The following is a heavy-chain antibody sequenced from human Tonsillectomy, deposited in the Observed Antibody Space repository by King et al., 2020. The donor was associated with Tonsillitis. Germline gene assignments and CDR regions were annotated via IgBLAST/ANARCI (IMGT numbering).Heavy chain of an antibody. J-gene: IGHJ4*02. CDR1: GFTFSRYA. CDR3: AKEEAPYYYDSSGAFDY. Sequence: VQLVESGGGLVQPGGSLRLSCAASGFTFSRYAMSWVRQAPGKGLEWVSAISGSGGSTYHADSVKGRFTISRDNSKNTLYLQMNSLRAEDTAVYYCAKEEAPYYYDSSGAFDYWGQGTLVTVSS. D-gene: IGHD3-22*01. V-gene: IGHV3-23*04. CDR2: ISGSGGST.